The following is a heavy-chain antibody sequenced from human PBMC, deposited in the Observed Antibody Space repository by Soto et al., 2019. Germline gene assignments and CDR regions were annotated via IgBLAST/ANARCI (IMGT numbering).Heavy chain of an antibody. D-gene: IGHD6-13*01. CDR1: GGAISSGDYY. V-gene: IGHV4-30-4*01. CDR3: ARENIAAAGTPFDY. Sequence: QVQLQESGPGLVKPSQTLSLTCTVSGGAISSGDYYWSWIRQPPGKCLEWIGYIYYSGSTYYNPSLKSRVTISVDTSKNQFSLKLSSVTAADTAVYYCARENIAAAGTPFDYWGQGTLVTVSS. J-gene: IGHJ4*02. CDR2: IYYSGST.